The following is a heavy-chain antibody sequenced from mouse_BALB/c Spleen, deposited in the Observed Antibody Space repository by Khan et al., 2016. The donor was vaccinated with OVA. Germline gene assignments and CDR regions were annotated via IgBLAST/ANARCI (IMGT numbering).Heavy chain of an antibody. V-gene: IGHV1-76*01. D-gene: IGHD3-2*02. CDR2: IYPGTDNT. J-gene: IGHJ2*01. Sequence: VQLQESGAELVRPGTSVKLSCKTSGYIFTSYWIHWVKQRSGQGLEWIARIYPGTDNTYYSEKFKDKATLTADKSSSTAYLQLSSLKSEDSAGFFCAREEALYYFDYWGQGTTLTVSS. CDR1: GYIFTSYW. CDR3: AREEALYYFDY.